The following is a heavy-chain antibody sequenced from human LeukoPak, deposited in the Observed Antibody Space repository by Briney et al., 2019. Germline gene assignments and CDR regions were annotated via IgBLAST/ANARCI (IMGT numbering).Heavy chain of an antibody. CDR3: ARYSSSNSGPQPYFDY. Sequence: SETLSLTCAVYGGSFSGYYWSWIRQPPGKGLEWIGEINHSGSTNYNPSLKNRVTIPVDTSKNQFSLKLSSVTAADTAVYYCARYSSSNSGPQPYFDYWGQGTLVTVSS. V-gene: IGHV4-34*01. D-gene: IGHD1-26*01. CDR1: GGSFSGYY. J-gene: IGHJ4*02. CDR2: INHSGST.